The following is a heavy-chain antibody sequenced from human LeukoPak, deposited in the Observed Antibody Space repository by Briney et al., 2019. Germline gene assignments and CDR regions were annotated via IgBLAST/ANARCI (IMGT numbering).Heavy chain of an antibody. CDR2: INAGNGNT. J-gene: IGHJ4*02. V-gene: IGHV1-3*01. CDR1: GYTFTSYA. Sequence: ASVKVSCKASGYTFTSYAMHWVRQAPGQRLEWMGWINAGNGNTKYSQKFQGRVTIPRDTSASTAYMELSSLRSEDTAVYYCARDLGGELPDYWGQGTLVTVSS. CDR3: ARDLGGELPDY. D-gene: IGHD1-26*01.